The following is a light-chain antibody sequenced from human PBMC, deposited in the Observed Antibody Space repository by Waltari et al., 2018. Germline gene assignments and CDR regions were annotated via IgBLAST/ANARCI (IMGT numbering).Light chain of an antibody. J-gene: IGLJ2*01. Sequence: FMLTQPHSVSGSPGETVTFPCTRSSGNIGSNYVQWLQQRPGSSVTTVIYEDDQRPSGVPDRFSGSIDTSSNSASLTISGLTTEDEADYYCQSYDNSLVVFGGGTKLSVL. V-gene: IGLV6-57*01. CDR1: SGNIGSNY. CDR3: QSYDNSLVV. CDR2: EDD.